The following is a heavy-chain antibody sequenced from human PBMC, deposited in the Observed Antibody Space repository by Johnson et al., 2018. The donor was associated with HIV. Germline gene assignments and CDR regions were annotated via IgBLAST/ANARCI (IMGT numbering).Heavy chain of an antibody. V-gene: IGHV3-30*02. CDR2: IRYDGSNG. D-gene: IGHD3-16*01. J-gene: IGHJ3*02. Sequence: QVQLVESGGGVVQPGRSLRLSCAASGFTFSSYGMHWVRQAPGKGLEWVAFIRYDGSNGYYVDSVEGRFTISRDNSNNTLYLQMNSLRAEDTAVSYCAKVGDSPDAFGSWGQVTMVTVSS. CDR1: GFTFSSYG. CDR3: AKVGDSPDAFGS.